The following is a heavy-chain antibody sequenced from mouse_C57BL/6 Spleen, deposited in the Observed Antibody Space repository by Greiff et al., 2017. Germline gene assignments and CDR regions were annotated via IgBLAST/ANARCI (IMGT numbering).Heavy chain of an antibody. J-gene: IGHJ2*01. V-gene: IGHV1-5*01. D-gene: IGHD2-4*01. Sequence: EVQLQESGTVLARPGASVKMSCKTSGYTFTSYWMHWVKQRPGQGLEWIGAIYPGNSDTSYNQKFKGKAKLTAVTSASTAYMELSSLTNEDSAVYYCTAYYDYDSYYFDYWGQGTTLTVSS. CDR2: IYPGNSDT. CDR1: GYTFTSYW. CDR3: TAYYDYDSYYFDY.